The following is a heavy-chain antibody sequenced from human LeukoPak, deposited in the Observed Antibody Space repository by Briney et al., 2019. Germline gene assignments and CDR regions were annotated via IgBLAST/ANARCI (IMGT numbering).Heavy chain of an antibody. CDR2: ISRNSGYI. V-gene: IGHV3-21*01. CDR3: ARGRRTGDRGYYFDY. CDR1: GFTFSTYS. D-gene: IGHD7-27*01. Sequence: PGGSLRLSCAASGFTFSTYSMTWVRQSPGKGLEWVSSISRNSGYIYYTDSMKGRLTISRDNANNSLYLQMNNLRAEDTAMYYCARGRRTGDRGYYFDYWAQGTLVRVSS. J-gene: IGHJ4*02.